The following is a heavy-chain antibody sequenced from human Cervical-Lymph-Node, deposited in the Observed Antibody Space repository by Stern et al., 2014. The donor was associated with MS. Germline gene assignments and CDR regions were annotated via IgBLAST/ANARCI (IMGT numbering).Heavy chain of an antibody. CDR3: ARPRGSGYGVGATDS. V-gene: IGHV5-51*01. CDR2: IYPDDSDT. D-gene: IGHD1-26*01. CDR1: GYTFTTYW. Sequence: VQLGQSGAEVKKPGESLKIACKASGYTFTTYWIGWVRQMPGKGLEWMGTIYPDDSDTRYSPSFQGQVTISAEKSISTAYLQWSSLKASDTAIYYCARPRGSGYGVGATDSWGQGTLVIVSS. J-gene: IGHJ4*02.